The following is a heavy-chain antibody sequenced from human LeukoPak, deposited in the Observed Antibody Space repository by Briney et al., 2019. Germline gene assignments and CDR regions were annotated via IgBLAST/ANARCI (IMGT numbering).Heavy chain of an antibody. CDR3: ARDGEGGYYFDY. J-gene: IGHJ4*02. Sequence: GGSLRLSCAASGFTFSSYIMNWVRQAPGKGLEWVSSISSSSSYIYYADSVKGRFTISRDNAKNSLYLQMNSLRAEDTAVYYCARDGEGGYYFDYWGQGTLVTVSS. D-gene: IGHD3-16*01. CDR2: ISSSSSYI. V-gene: IGHV3-21*01. CDR1: GFTFSSYI.